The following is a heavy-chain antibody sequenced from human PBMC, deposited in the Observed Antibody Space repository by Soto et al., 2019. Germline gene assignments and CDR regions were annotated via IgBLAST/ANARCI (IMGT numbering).Heavy chain of an antibody. CDR1: GFTVSNNH. V-gene: IGHV3-53*01. CDR3: ATGLDTSKSGY. D-gene: IGHD5-18*01. CDR2: IYPGGNT. J-gene: IGHJ4*02. Sequence: VPLVESGGGLIQPGGSLRLSCAASGFTVSNNHMTWVRQAPGKGPEWVSTIYPGGNTFNADSVKGRFGISRDNSKNMLYLQMNSLRVEDTAVYYCATGLDTSKSGYWGQGTLVTVSS.